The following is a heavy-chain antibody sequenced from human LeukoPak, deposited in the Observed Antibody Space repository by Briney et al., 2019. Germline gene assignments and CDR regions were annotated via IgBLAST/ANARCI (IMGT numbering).Heavy chain of an antibody. Sequence: PSETLSLTCTVSGGSISSYYWSWIRQPPGKGLEWIGYIYYSGSTNYNPSLKSRVTISVDTSKNQFSLKLSSVTAADTAVYYCARDSGWYDERYFDYWGQGTLVTVSS. V-gene: IGHV4-59*01. CDR3: ARDSGWYDERYFDY. D-gene: IGHD6-19*01. CDR1: GGSISSYY. J-gene: IGHJ4*02. CDR2: IYYSGST.